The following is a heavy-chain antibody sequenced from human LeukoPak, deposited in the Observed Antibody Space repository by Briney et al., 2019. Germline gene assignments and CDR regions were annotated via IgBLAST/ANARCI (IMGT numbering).Heavy chain of an antibody. CDR2: ISSSGSTI. J-gene: IGHJ6*02. D-gene: IGHD2-2*01. CDR1: GFTFSDYY. CDR3: ARDDIVVVPAAHYYYYGMDV. V-gene: IGHV3-11*01. Sequence: GGSLRLSCAASGFTFSDYYMSWIRQAPGKGLEWVSYISSSGSTIYYADSVKGRFTISRDNAKNSLYLQMNSLRAEDTAAYYCARDDIVVVPAAHYYYYGMDVWGQGTTVTVSS.